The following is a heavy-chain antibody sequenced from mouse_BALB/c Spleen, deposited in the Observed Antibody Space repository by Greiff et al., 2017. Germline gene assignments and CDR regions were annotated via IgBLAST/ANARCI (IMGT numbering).Heavy chain of an antibody. J-gene: IGHJ4*01. D-gene: IGHD2-1*01. CDR2: ISYSGST. CDR3: ARDIYYGNWEAMDD. CDR1: GDSITSGY. V-gene: IGHV3-8*02. Sequence: EVKLQESGPSLVKPSQTLSLTCSVTGDSITSGYWNWIRKFPGNKLEYMGYISYSGSTYYNPSLKSRISITRDTSKNQYYLQLNSVTTEDTATYYCARDIYYGNWEAMDDWGQGTSVTVAS.